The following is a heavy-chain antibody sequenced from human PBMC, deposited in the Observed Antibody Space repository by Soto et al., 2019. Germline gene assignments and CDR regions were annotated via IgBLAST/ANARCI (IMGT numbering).Heavy chain of an antibody. V-gene: IGHV4-4*07. D-gene: IGHD6-25*01. Sequence: PSETLSLTCTVSGGSITSYYWSWIRQPAGKGLEWIGRIYSNGNTNHNPSLRSRVIMSIDTSQNQFSLRLRSVTAADTAVYYCARDRAWAAPDWYFDLWGRGTLVTVS. CDR2: IYSNGNT. CDR1: GGSITSYY. CDR3: ARDRAWAAPDWYFDL. J-gene: IGHJ2*01.